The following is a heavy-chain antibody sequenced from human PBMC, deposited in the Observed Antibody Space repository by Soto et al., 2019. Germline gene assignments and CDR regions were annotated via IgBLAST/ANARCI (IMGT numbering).Heavy chain of an antibody. Sequence: GGSLRLSCAASGFTFNSYSMNWVRQAPGKGLEWVSSISSSSSYIYYADSVKGRFTISRDNAKNSLYLQMNSLRAEDTAVYYCARAPDRIIVGDLDYWGQGTLVTVSS. D-gene: IGHD1-26*01. CDR3: ARAPDRIIVGDLDY. V-gene: IGHV3-21*01. J-gene: IGHJ4*02. CDR2: ISSSSSYI. CDR1: GFTFNSYS.